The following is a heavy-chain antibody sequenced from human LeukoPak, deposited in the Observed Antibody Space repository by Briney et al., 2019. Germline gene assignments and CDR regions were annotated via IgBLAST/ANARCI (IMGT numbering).Heavy chain of an antibody. J-gene: IGHJ4*02. CDR3: ASLYSSSWDVDY. D-gene: IGHD6-13*01. Sequence: SETLSLTCAVYGGSFGDYYWSWIRQPPGKGLEWIGEIKHSGSTNYNPSLKSRVTISVDTSKNQFSLKVSSVTAADSAVYYCASLYSSSWDVDYWGQGTLVTVSA. V-gene: IGHV4-34*01. CDR2: IKHSGST. CDR1: GGSFGDYY.